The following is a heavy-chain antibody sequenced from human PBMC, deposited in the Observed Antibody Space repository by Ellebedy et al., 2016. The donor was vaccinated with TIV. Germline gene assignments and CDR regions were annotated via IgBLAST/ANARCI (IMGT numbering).Heavy chain of an antibody. CDR1: GYPFTTYY. D-gene: IGHD3-3*01. J-gene: IGHJ6*02. CDR2: INPNGGNT. V-gene: IGHV1-46*04. CDR3: ARALRILEWLRNDAAMDV. Sequence: AASVKVSCKASGYPFTTYYIHWVRQAPGQGLEWLGIINPNGGNTTYAQKLQGRVTMTRDTSTSTVYMELRSLRSEDTALYYCARALRILEWLRNDAAMDVWGQGTTVTVSS.